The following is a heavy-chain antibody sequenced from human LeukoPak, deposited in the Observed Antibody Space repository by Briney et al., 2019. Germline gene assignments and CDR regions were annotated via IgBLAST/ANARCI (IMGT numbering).Heavy chain of an antibody. CDR2: ISGSGDTT. D-gene: IGHD4-11*01. V-gene: IGHV3-23*01. CDR1: GFTFGSYA. J-gene: IGHJ4*02. Sequence: QPGGSLRLSCAASGFTFGSYAMNWVRQAPGKGLEWVSTISGSGDTTYYADSVKGRLTISRDNSKDTLYLQMNSLRAEDTAIYYCAKSAQYSIPYYFDHWGQGTLVTVSS. CDR3: AKSAQYSIPYYFDH.